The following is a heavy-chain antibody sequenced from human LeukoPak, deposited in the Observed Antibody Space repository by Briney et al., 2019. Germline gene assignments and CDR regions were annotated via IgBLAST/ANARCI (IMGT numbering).Heavy chain of an antibody. J-gene: IGHJ2*01. CDR1: GFTFSSYA. Sequence: GGSLRLSCAASGFTFSSYAMSWVREAPGKGLEWVSAISGSGGNTYYADSVKGRFTISRDNAKNSLYLQMNSLRAEDTAVYYCCEARYWYFGLWGRGTLVTVSS. CDR3: CEARYWYFGL. CDR2: ISGSGGNT. D-gene: IGHD6-6*01. V-gene: IGHV3-23*01.